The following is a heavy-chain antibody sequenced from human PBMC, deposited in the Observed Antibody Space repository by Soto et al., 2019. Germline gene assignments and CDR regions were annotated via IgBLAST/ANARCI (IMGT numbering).Heavy chain of an antibody. CDR1: GFTFSSYS. D-gene: IGHD6-13*01. CDR2: ISSSSSTI. V-gene: IGHV3-48*02. Sequence: HPGGSLRLSCAASGFTFSSYSMNWVRQAPGKGLEWVSYISSSSSTIYYADSVKGRFTISRDNAKNSLYLQMNSLRDEDTAVYYCARESGSGYSSSWPNWFDPWGQGTLVTVSS. J-gene: IGHJ5*02. CDR3: ARESGSGYSSSWPNWFDP.